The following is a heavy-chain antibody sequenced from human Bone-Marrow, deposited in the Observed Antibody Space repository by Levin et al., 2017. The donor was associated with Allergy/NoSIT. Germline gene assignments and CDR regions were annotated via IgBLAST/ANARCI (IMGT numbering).Heavy chain of an antibody. CDR1: GFSFSTYG. J-gene: IGHJ4*02. CDR3: ARPRGYRGFDFIDY. V-gene: IGHV3-33*01. D-gene: IGHD5-18*01. Sequence: PGGSLRLSCAASGFSFSTYGMHWIRQAPGKGLEWVALIWNDGAEKYYANSVQGRFTISRDNSNNKLYLQMDNLRAEDTALYYCARPRGYRGFDFIDYWGPGTQVTVSS. CDR2: IWNDGAEK.